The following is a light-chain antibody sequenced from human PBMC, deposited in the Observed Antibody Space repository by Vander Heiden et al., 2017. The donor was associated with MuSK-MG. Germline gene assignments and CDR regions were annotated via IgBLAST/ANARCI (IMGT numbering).Light chain of an antibody. V-gene: IGLV3-19*01. CDR1: SLRSYS. Sequence: SSELPQDPAVSLALGQTIRITCQGASLRSYSANWYQQKSGQAPVLVIYGKDTRPSGIPDRFSGSSSGNTASLTITGAQAEDEADYYCNTRDSSGNHYVVFGGGTKLTVL. J-gene: IGLJ2*01. CDR2: GKD. CDR3: NTRDSSGNHYVV.